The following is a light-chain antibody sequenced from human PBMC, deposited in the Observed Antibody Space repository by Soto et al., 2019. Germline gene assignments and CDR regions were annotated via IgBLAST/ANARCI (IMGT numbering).Light chain of an antibody. CDR1: QSVSSNY. J-gene: IGKJ4*01. Sequence: EIVLTQSPGTLSLSPGERATLSCRASQSVSSNYLAWYQQNPGQAPRLLIYGASIRATGIPDRFSGSGSETDFTLTISRLEPEDFAVYYCQQYGSSPLTFGGGTKVEIK. CDR2: GAS. V-gene: IGKV3-20*01. CDR3: QQYGSSPLT.